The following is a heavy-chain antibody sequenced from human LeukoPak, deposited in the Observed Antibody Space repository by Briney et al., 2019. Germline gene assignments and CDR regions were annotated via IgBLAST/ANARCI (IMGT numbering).Heavy chain of an antibody. Sequence: SETLSLTCAVYGGSFSGYYWSWIRQPPGKGLEWIGEINHSGSTNYNPSLKSRVTISVDTSKNQFSLKLSSVTAADTAVYYCARGLEYSYGHAVAFDIWGQGTMVTVSS. CDR3: ARGLEYSYGHAVAFDI. D-gene: IGHD5-18*01. CDR1: GGSFSGYY. J-gene: IGHJ3*02. V-gene: IGHV4-34*01. CDR2: INHSGST.